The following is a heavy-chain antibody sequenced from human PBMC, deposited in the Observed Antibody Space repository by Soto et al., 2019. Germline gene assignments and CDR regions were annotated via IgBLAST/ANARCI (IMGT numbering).Heavy chain of an antibody. CDR2: IYTSGST. D-gene: IGHD3-22*01. Sequence: SETLSLTCTVSGGSISSYYWSWIRQPAGKGLEWIGRIYTSGSTNYNPSLKSRVTMSVDTSKYQFSLKLSSVTAADTAVYYCASETDYYDSSGYYYGADLFDYWGQGTLVTVSS. CDR1: GGSISSYY. J-gene: IGHJ4*02. CDR3: ASETDYYDSSGYYYGADLFDY. V-gene: IGHV4-4*07.